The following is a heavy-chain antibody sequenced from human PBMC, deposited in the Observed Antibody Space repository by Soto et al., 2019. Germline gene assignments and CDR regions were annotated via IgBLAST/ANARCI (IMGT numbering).Heavy chain of an antibody. J-gene: IGHJ6*02. CDR3: ERAGGYSYGNYYYYYYGMDV. D-gene: IGHD5-18*01. Sequence: SVKVSCKASGGTFSSYAISWVRQAPVQGLEWMGGIIPIFGTANYAQKFQGRVTITADEYTSTAYMELSSLRSEDTAVYYCERAGGYSYGNYYYYYYGMDVWGQ. CDR1: GGTFSSYA. CDR2: IIPIFGTA. V-gene: IGHV1-69*13.